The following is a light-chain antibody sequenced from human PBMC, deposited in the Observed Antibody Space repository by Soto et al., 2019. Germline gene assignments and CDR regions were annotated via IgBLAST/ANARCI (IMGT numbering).Light chain of an antibody. V-gene: IGLV6-57*04. Sequence: NFMLTQPHSVSESPGKTVTISCTRSSGSIASNYVQWYQQRPGSAPTPVIYEDNERPSGVPDRFSGSIDSSSNSASLTISGXKXXXXXXYYCQSYQSGNVVFGGGTKLTVL. CDR2: EDN. J-gene: IGLJ2*01. CDR1: SGSIASNY. CDR3: QSYQSGNVV.